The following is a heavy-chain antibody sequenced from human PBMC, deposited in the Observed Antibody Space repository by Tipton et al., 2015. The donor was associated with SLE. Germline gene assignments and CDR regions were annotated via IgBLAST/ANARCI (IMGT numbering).Heavy chain of an antibody. Sequence: GLVKPSETLSLTCAVYGGSFSGYYWSWIRQPPGKGLEWIGEINHSGSTNYNPSLKSRVTMSVDTSKKQFSLKLSSVTAADTAVYYCARGGELGRGYWYFDLWGRGTLVTVSS. CDR3: ARGGELGRGYWYFDL. J-gene: IGHJ2*01. V-gene: IGHV4-34*01. CDR1: GGSFSGYY. D-gene: IGHD7-27*01. CDR2: INHSGST.